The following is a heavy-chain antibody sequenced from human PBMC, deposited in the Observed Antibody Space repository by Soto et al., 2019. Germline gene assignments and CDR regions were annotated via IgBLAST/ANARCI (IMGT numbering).Heavy chain of an antibody. J-gene: IGHJ3*02. CDR1: GFTFSSYW. Sequence: GESLKISCAASGFTFSSYWMHWVRQAPGKGLVWVSRINGDGITTSYADSVKDRFTISRDNAKNTVYLQMNSLRAEDTAVYYCARSPGGDIWGQGTMVTVSS. CDR2: INGDGITT. D-gene: IGHD3-16*01. V-gene: IGHV3-74*01. CDR3: ARSPGGDI.